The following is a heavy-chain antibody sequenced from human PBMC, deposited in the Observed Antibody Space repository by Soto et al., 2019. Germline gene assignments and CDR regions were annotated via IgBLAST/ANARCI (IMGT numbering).Heavy chain of an antibody. V-gene: IGHV4-31*03. CDR1: GGSISSGGYY. CDR3: ARAAATMVRCHRFDH. J-gene: IGHJ5*02. D-gene: IGHD3-10*01. Sequence: SDTLSLTCTVSGGSISSGGYYWSWIRQHPGKGLEWIGYIYYSGSTYYNPSLKSRVTISVDTSKNQFSLKLSSVTAADTAVYYCARAAATMVRCHRFDHSGQGPLATVPS. CDR2: IYYSGST.